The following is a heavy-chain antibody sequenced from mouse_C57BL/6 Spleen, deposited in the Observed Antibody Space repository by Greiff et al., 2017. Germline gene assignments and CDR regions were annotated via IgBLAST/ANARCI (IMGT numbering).Heavy chain of an antibody. CDR3: ANTYYSNSYYFDY. Sequence: QVHVKQPGAELVKPGASVKMSCKASGYTFTSYWITWVKQRPGQGLEWIGDIYPGSGSTNYNEKFKSKATLTVDTSSSTAYMQLSSLTSEDSAVYYCANTYYSNSYYFDYWGQGTTLTVSS. J-gene: IGHJ2*01. D-gene: IGHD2-5*01. V-gene: IGHV1-55*01. CDR1: GYTFTSYW. CDR2: IYPGSGST.